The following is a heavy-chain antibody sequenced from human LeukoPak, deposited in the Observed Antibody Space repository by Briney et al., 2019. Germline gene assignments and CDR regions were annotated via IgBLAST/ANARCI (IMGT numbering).Heavy chain of an antibody. D-gene: IGHD1-26*01. J-gene: IGHJ3*02. CDR1: GYSISSGYY. V-gene: IGHV4-38-2*02. CDR3: ARSVGPHDACDI. Sequence: SETLSLTCTVSGYSISSGYYWGWIRQPPGKGLEWIGSIYHSGSTYYNPSLKSRVTISVDTSKNQFSLKLSSVTAADTAVYYCARSVGPHDACDIWGQGTMVSVS. CDR2: IYHSGST.